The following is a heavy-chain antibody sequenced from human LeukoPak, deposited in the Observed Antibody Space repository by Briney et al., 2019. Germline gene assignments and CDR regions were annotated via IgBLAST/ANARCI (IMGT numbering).Heavy chain of an antibody. D-gene: IGHD5-18*01. J-gene: IGHJ4*02. CDR3: ARPRAGYSYGYAFDH. V-gene: IGHV5-51*01. Sequence: GESLKISCKGSGYSLTSYWIGWVRQMPGKGLEWMGIIYPGDSDTRYRPSFQGQVTISADKSISTAYLEWSSLKASDTAMYCCARPRAGYSYGYAFDHWGQGTLVTVSS. CDR2: IYPGDSDT. CDR1: GYSLTSYW.